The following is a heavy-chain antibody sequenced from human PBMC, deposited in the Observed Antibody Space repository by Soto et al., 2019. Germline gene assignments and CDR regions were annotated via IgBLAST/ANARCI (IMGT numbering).Heavy chain of an antibody. J-gene: IGHJ6*02. CDR2: ISRSGGST. CDR3: TRGGYCSSSNCYRYGLNV. CDR1: GFTFSTSW. Sequence: PGGSLRLSCASSGFTFSTSWMAWVRQAPGKGLEWVAAISRSGGSTYYADSVKGRFTISRDNSKSTLYLQMNSLRAEDTAVYYCTRGGYCSSSNCYRYGLNVWGQGTTVTVSS. V-gene: IGHV3-23*01. D-gene: IGHD2-2*03.